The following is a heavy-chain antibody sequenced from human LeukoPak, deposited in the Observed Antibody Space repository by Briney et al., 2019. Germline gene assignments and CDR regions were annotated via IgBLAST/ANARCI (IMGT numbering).Heavy chain of an antibody. CDR1: GGTFSSYA. D-gene: IGHD2-15*01. V-gene: IGHV1-69*06. Sequence: SVKVSCKASGGTFSSYAISWVRQAPGQGLEWMGGIIPIFGTANYAQKFQGRVTITADKSTSTAYMELSSLRSEDTAVYYCAPQGYCSGGSCPSRFDPWGQGTLVTVSS. CDR2: IIPIFGTA. CDR3: APQGYCSGGSCPSRFDP. J-gene: IGHJ5*02.